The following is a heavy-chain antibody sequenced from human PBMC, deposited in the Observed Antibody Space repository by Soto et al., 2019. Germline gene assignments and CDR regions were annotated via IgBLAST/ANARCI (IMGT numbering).Heavy chain of an antibody. J-gene: IGHJ5*02. CDR3: ARHDAWFDP. CDR1: GDSMTSPPYY. V-gene: IGHV4-39*01. CDR2: VYYSGAT. Sequence: PSETLSLTCNVSGDSMTSPPYYWGWIRQPPGKGLEWIGTVYYSGATYYNPSLRGRLTVSADTSKNYFSLRLTSVTAADTAVYYCARHDAWFDPWGQGILVTVSS.